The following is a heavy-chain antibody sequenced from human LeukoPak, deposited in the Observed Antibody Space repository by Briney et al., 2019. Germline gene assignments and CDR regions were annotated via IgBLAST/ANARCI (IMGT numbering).Heavy chain of an antibody. V-gene: IGHV3-23*01. Sequence: GGSLRLSCAASGFTFSSYSMNWVRQAPGKGLEWVSAISGSSGSTYYADSVKGRFTISRDNSKNTLYLQMNSLRAEDTAVYYCARESEYSSGSFDYWGQGTLVTVSS. J-gene: IGHJ4*02. CDR2: ISGSSGST. CDR1: GFTFSSYS. CDR3: ARESEYSSGSFDY. D-gene: IGHD6-19*01.